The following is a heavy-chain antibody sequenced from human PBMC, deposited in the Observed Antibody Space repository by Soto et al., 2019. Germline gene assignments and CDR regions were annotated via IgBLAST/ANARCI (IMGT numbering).Heavy chain of an antibody. CDR3: ARSGDYGQQLGQNY. J-gene: IGHJ4*02. D-gene: IGHD6-13*01. Sequence: ASVKVSCKASGYTFTSYAMHWVRQAPGQRLEWMGWINAGNGNTKYSQKFQGRVTITRDTSASTAYMELSSLRSEDTAVHYCARSGDYGQQLGQNYWGKGTLVTVSS. CDR2: INAGNGNT. CDR1: GYTFTSYA. V-gene: IGHV1-3*01.